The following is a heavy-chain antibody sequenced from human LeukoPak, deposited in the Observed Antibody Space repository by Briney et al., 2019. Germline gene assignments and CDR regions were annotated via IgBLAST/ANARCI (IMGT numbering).Heavy chain of an antibody. CDR1: GGSISSGGYY. CDR2: IYYSGST. D-gene: IGHD4-11*01. J-gene: IGHJ5*02. Sequence: SETLSLTCTVSGGSISSGGYYWGWIRQHPGKGLEWIGYIYYSGSTYYNPSLKSRVTISVDTSKNQFSLKLSSVTAADTAVYYCAREMTTNNWFDPWGQGTLVTVSS. V-gene: IGHV4-61*08. CDR3: AREMTTNNWFDP.